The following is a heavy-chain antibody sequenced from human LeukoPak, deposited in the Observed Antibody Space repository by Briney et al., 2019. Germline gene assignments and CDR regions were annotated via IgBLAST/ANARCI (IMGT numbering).Heavy chain of an antibody. V-gene: IGHV4-39*07. CDR2: ISSYSGST. CDR1: GGSISSSSYS. CDR3: ARDPDFWSGYYNFDY. J-gene: IGHJ4*02. Sequence: SETLSLTCTVSGGSISSSSYSWGWIRQPPGKGLEWIGSISSYSGSTYYNPSLKSRVTISVDTSKNQFSLKLSSVTAADTAVYYCARDPDFWSGYYNFDYWGQGTLVTVSS. D-gene: IGHD3-3*01.